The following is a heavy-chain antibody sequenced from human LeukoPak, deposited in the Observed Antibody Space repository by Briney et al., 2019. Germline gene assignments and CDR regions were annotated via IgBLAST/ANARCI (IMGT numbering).Heavy chain of an antibody. D-gene: IGHD3-22*01. J-gene: IGHJ4*02. Sequence: ASVKVSCKASGYTFTTYYIHWVRQAPGQGLEWMGIINPSGGTTTYAQKFQGRVTMTRDTSTSTVYMELNSQRSEDTAVYYCARPYDMSASNYDYWGQGTLVTVSP. CDR3: ARPYDMSASNYDY. CDR1: GYTFTTYY. V-gene: IGHV1-46*01. CDR2: INPSGGTT.